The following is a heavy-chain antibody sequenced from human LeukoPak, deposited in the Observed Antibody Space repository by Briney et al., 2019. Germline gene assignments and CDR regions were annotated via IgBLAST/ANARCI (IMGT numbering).Heavy chain of an antibody. J-gene: IGHJ6*03. D-gene: IGHD1-26*01. CDR3: ARDGLSGYHYYYYMDV. V-gene: IGHV3-11*04. Sequence: GGSLRLSCAASGFTFSDYYMSWLRQAPGKGLEVVSYISSSGSTIYYAGSVKGRFTISRENAKNSLYLQMNSLRAEDTAVYYCARDGLSGYHYYYYMDVWGKGTTVTVSS. CDR2: ISSSGSTI. CDR1: GFTFSDYY.